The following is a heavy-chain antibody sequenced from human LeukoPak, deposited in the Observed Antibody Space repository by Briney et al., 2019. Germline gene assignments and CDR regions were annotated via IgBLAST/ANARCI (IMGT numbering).Heavy chain of an antibody. CDR3: ARGGAPNLADY. CDR1: GFTVSRTF. CDR2: IYTDGRT. D-gene: IGHD4/OR15-4a*01. V-gene: IGHV3-53*01. J-gene: IGHJ4*02. Sequence: PGGSLRLSCAPSGFTVSRTFMNWVRQAPGKGLGWVAIIYTDGRTYYADAVKGRFTISRDDSKNTVYLKMNSLRAEDTAVYYCARGGAPNLADYWGPGTLVTVSS.